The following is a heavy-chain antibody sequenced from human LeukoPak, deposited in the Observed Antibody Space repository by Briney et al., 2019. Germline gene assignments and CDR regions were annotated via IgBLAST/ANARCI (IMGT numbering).Heavy chain of an antibody. CDR2: IYYSGST. D-gene: IGHD3-3*01. Sequence: SETLSLTCAVYGGSFSGYYWSWIRQPPGKGLEWIGYIYYSGSTYYNPSLKSRVTISVDTSKNQFSLKLSSVTAADTAVYYCARAAKLRFLEWFDYWGQGTLVTVSS. CDR1: GGSFSGYY. V-gene: IGHV4-30-4*01. J-gene: IGHJ5*01. CDR3: ARAAKLRFLEWFDY.